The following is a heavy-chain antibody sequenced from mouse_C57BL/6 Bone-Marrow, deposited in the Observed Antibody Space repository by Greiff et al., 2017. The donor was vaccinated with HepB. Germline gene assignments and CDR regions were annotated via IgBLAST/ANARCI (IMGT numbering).Heavy chain of an antibody. CDR1: GYTFTSYW. Sequence: QVQLQQPGAELVRPGSSVKLSCKASGYTFTSYWMHWVKQRPIQGLEWIGNIDPSDSETHYNQKFKDKATLTVDKSSSTAYMQLSSLTSEDSAVYYCARRLYYGNLYYFDYWGQGTTLTVSS. D-gene: IGHD2-1*01. CDR3: ARRLYYGNLYYFDY. J-gene: IGHJ2*01. V-gene: IGHV1-52*01. CDR2: IDPSDSET.